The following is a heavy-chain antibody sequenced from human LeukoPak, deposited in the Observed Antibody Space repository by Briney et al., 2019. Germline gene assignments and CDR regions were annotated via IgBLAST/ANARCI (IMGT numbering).Heavy chain of an antibody. D-gene: IGHD6-6*01. Sequence: GRSLRLSCAASGFTFDDYAMHWVRQAPGKGLEWVSGISWNSGSIGHADSVKGRFTISRDNSKNTLYLQMNSLRAEDTAVYYCARDWGSSSGVFDYWGQGTLHTVSS. CDR3: ARDWGSSSGVFDY. CDR1: GFTFDDYA. V-gene: IGHV3-9*01. J-gene: IGHJ4*02. CDR2: ISWNSGSI.